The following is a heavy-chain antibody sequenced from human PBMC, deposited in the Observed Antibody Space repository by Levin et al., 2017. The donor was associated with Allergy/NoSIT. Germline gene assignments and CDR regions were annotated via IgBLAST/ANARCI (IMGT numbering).Heavy chain of an antibody. CDR1: GFIFSNYE. CDR3: ARESAGSGTYYDAFET. Sequence: PGGSLRLSCAASGFIFSNYEMNWVRQAPGKGLEWVSYVSSSGSAIHYADSVKGRFTISRDKARNSLYLQMSNLRAEDTAVYYCARESAGSGTYYDAFETWGQGTMVTVSS. D-gene: IGHD3-10*01. CDR2: VSSSGSAI. J-gene: IGHJ3*02. V-gene: IGHV3-48*03.